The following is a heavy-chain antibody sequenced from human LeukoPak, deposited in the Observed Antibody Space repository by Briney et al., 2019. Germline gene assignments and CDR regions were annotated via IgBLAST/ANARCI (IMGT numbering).Heavy chain of an antibody. CDR1: GFTFSDYY. D-gene: IGHD2-2*03. J-gene: IGHJ4*02. CDR2: ISSSGSTI. CDR3: ARDGGYCSTTSCSPHFDY. V-gene: IGHV3-11*01. Sequence: GGSLRLSCAASGFTFSDYYMSWIRQAPGKGLEWVSYISSSGSTIYYADSVKGRFTISRDNAKNSLYLQMNSLRAEDTAVYYCARDGGYCSTTSCSPHFDYWGQGTLVTVSS.